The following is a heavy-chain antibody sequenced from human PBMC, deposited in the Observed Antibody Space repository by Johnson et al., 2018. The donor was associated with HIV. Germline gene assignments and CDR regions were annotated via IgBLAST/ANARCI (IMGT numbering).Heavy chain of an antibody. CDR1: GFTFSNYD. Sequence: VHLVESGGGLVQPGGSLRLSCAASGFTFSNYDMHWVRQVTGKGLEWVSAIGTAGDTYYTGSVKGRFTISRENAENSLYLQMNTLRADDTAVYYCARVAAESSGYYRDAFDMWGQGTLVTVSS. CDR3: ARVAAESSGYYRDAFDM. J-gene: IGHJ3*02. CDR2: IGTAGDT. D-gene: IGHD3-22*01. V-gene: IGHV3-13*01.